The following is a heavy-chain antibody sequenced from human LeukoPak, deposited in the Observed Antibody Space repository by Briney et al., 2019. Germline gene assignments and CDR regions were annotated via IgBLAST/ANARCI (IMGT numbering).Heavy chain of an antibody. V-gene: IGHV1-69*05. CDR1: GGTFSSYA. J-gene: IGHJ5*02. D-gene: IGHD1-26*01. Sequence: ASVKVSRKASGGTFSSYAISWVLQAPGQGLEWMGRIIPIFGTANYAQKFQGRVTITTDESTSTAYMELSSLRSEDTAVYYCARDIVVGASGHNWFDPWGQGTLVTVSS. CDR3: ARDIVVGASGHNWFDP. CDR2: IIPIFGTA.